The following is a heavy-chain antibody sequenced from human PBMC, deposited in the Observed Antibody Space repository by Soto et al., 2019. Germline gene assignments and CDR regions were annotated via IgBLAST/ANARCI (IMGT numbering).Heavy chain of an antibody. CDR1: GGSFTSNNW. CDR2: IYRTGST. J-gene: IGHJ4*02. CDR3: ASRDQGTSVDY. Sequence: PSETLSLTCAVSGGSFTSNNWWTWVRQPPGQGLEWIGEIYRTGSTNYNPSLKSRVAISLDKSEKQISLKVTSLTAADTAVYYCASRDQGTSVDYWGREPWSLSPQ. D-gene: IGHD1-7*01. V-gene: IGHV4-4*02.